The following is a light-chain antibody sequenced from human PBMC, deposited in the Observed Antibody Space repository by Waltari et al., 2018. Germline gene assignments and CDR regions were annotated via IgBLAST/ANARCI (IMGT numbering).Light chain of an antibody. V-gene: IGKV3-20*01. CDR3: QHYVRLPVT. CDR1: PSVGRT. CDR2: GAS. Sequence: VLKLSPGTLSLSPGARAPRSCRTSPSVGRTLAWYQQKPGQAPSLLIYGASIRATGIPDRFSGSGSGTDFSLTISRLEPEDFAVYYCQHYVRLPVTFGQGTKVEIK. J-gene: IGKJ1*01.